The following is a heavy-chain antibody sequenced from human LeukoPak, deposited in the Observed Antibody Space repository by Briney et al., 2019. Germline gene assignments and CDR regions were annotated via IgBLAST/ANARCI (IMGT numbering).Heavy chain of an antibody. CDR1: GGSISSGDYY. V-gene: IGHV4-30-4*01. CDR3: ARLLYGDYPFDY. Sequence: SQTLSLTCTVSGGSISSGDYYWSWIRQPPGEGLEWIGYIYYSGSTYYNPSLKSRVTISVDTSKNQFSLKLSSVTAADTAVYYCARLLYGDYPFDYWGQGTLVTVSS. J-gene: IGHJ4*02. D-gene: IGHD4-17*01. CDR2: IYYSGST.